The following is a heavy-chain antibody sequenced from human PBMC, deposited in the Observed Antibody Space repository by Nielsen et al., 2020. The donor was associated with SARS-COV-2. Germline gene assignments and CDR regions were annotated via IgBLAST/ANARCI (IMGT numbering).Heavy chain of an antibody. J-gene: IGHJ5*02. V-gene: IGHV5-10-1*01. D-gene: IGHD1-14*01. CDR2: IDPTDSHT. CDR3: ARQPRSIISNWFDP. Sequence: SCKASGFSFTNYWISRVRQMPGKGLEWMGTIDPTDSHTNYSPSSQGHVTISADKSITTAYLQWSSLEASDSAMYYCARQPRSIISNWFDPWGQGTLVTVST. CDR1: GFSFTNYW.